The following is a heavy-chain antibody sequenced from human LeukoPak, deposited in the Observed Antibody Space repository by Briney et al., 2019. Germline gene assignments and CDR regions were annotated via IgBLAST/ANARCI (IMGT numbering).Heavy chain of an antibody. CDR3: ARGQVPAARGYNWFDP. D-gene: IGHD2-2*01. CDR1: GWSFNDYY. Sequence: TETLSLTCAVYGWSFNDYYWNWIRQPPGKGLEWIGEINARGDTNYNPSLKSRVTISVDTSKKQFSLRLTSMIAADTALYYCARGQVPAARGYNWFDPWGQGTLVTVSS. V-gene: IGHV4-34*01. CDR2: INARGDT. J-gene: IGHJ5*02.